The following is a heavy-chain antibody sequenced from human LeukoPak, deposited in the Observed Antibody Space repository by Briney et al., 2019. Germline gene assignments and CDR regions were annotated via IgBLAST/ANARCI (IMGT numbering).Heavy chain of an antibody. J-gene: IGHJ4*02. CDR1: GGPFGVYY. V-gene: IGHV4-34*01. Sequence: PSETLSPTCAVYGGPFGVYYWSWVRQPPGKGLEWIGEINHSGSTNYNPSLKSRVTISVDTSKNHFSLKLSSVTAADTAVYYCAGPGAGDLDYWGQGTLVTVSS. CDR2: INHSGST. CDR3: AGPGAGDLDY. D-gene: IGHD3-10*01.